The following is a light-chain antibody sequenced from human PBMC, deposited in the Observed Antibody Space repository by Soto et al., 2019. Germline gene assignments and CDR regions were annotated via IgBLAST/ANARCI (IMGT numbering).Light chain of an antibody. V-gene: IGKV3-20*01. CDR3: QQYGRSPLT. CDR2: GAS. CDR1: QSVSSR. Sequence: VLTQSPGTLSLSPGERATLSCRSSQSVSSRLAWYQQKPGQAPRLRISGASSRATGIPDRFSGSGSATNFTLTIRTLEPEDFALYYCQQYGRSPLTLGQGAPLEIK. J-gene: IGKJ5*01.